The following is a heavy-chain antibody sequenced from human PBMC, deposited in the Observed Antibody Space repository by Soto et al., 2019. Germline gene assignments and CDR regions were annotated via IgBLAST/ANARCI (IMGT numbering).Heavy chain of an antibody. D-gene: IGHD6-19*01. CDR2: ISGSGGST. CDR1: GFTFSSYA. CDR3: AKARTPSKQWLVQAYYYMDV. Sequence: GGSLRLSCAASGFTFSSYAMSWVRQAPGKGLEWVSAISGSGGSTYYADSVKGRFTISRDNSKNTLYLQMNSLRAEDTAVYYCAKARTPSKQWLVQAYYYMDVWGKGTTVTVSS. V-gene: IGHV3-23*01. J-gene: IGHJ6*03.